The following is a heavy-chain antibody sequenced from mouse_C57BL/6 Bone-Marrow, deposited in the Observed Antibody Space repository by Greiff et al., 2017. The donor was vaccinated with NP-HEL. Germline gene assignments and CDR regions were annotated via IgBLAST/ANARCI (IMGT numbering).Heavy chain of an antibody. CDR2: INPNNGGT. D-gene: IGHD1-1*01. Sequence: VQLQQSGPELVKPGASVKIPCKASGYTFTDYNMDWVKQSHGKSLEWIGDINPNNGGTIYNQKFKGKATLTVDKSSSTAYMELRSLTSEDTPVYYCARSYYGSSYDYFDYWGQGTTLTVSS. V-gene: IGHV1-18*01. CDR1: GYTFTDYN. J-gene: IGHJ2*01. CDR3: ARSYYGSSYDYFDY.